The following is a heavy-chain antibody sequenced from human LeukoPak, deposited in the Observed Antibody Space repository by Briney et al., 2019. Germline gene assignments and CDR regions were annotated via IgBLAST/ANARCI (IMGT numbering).Heavy chain of an antibody. Sequence: SETLSLTCTVSGGSISSYYWSWIRQPPGKGLEWIGYIYYSGSTNYNPSLKSRVTISVDTSKNQFSLKLSSVTAADTAVYYCARVGSDCSGGSCYSNFVYWGQGTLVTVSS. CDR2: IYYSGST. V-gene: IGHV4-59*01. J-gene: IGHJ4*02. CDR1: GGSISSYY. CDR3: ARVGSDCSGGSCYSNFVY. D-gene: IGHD2-15*01.